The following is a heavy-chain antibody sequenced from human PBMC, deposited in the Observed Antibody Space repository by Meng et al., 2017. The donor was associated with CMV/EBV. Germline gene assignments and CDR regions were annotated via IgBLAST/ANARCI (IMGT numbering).Heavy chain of an antibody. J-gene: IGHJ4*02. CDR2: INHSGST. CDR3: ARAYGN. Sequence: GSLRLSCAVYGGSFSGYYWSWIRQPPGKGLEWIGEINHSGSTNYNPSLKSRVTISVDTSKNQFSLKLSSVTAADTAVYYCARAYGNWGQGTRVTVSS. CDR1: GGSFSGYY. V-gene: IGHV4-34*01. D-gene: IGHD4-17*01.